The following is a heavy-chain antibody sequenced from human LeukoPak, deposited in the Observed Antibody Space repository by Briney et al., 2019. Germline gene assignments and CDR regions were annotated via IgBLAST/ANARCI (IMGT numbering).Heavy chain of an antibody. CDR1: GYTFTGYY. CDR3: ARNNWGSGDAFDI. D-gene: IGHD7-27*01. V-gene: IGHV1-2*02. CDR2: INPNSGGT. Sequence: PWASVKVSCKASGYTFTGYYMHWVRQAPGQGLEWMGWINPNSGGTNYAQKFQGRVTMTRDTSISTAYMELSRLRSDDTAVYYCARNNWGSGDAFDIWGQGTMVTVSS. J-gene: IGHJ3*02.